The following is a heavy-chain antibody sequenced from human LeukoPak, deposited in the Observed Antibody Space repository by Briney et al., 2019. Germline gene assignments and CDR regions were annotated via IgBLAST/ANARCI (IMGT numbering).Heavy chain of an antibody. J-gene: IGHJ1*01. D-gene: IGHD5-18*01. Sequence: SETLSLTCTVSGYSISSGYYWGWIRQPPGKGLEWIGYIYYSGSTNYNPSLKSRVTISVDTSKNQFSLKLSSVTAADTAVYYCATYRSGYSYGYGQYFQHWGQGTLVTVSS. CDR2: IYYSGST. CDR1: GYSISSGYY. CDR3: ATYRSGYSYGYGQYFQH. V-gene: IGHV4-59*01.